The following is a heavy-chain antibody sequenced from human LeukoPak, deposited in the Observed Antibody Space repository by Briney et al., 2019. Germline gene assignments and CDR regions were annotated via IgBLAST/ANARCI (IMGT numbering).Heavy chain of an antibody. V-gene: IGHV3-7*01. CDR3: ARDRVVVAATQYYYYMDV. Sequence: PGGSLRLSCAASGFTFSSYWMSWVRQAPGKGLEWVANIKQDGSEKYYVDSVKGRFTISRDNAKNSLYLQMNSLRTEDTAVYYCARDRVVVAATQYYYYMDVWGKGTTVTISS. CDR1: GFTFSSYW. D-gene: IGHD2-15*01. J-gene: IGHJ6*03. CDR2: IKQDGSEK.